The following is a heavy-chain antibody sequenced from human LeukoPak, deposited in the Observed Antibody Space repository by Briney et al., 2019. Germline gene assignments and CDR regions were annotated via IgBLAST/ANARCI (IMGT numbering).Heavy chain of an antibody. Sequence: ASVKVSCKASGGTFSSYAISWVRQAPGQGLEWMERIIPILGIANYAQKFQGRVTITADKSTSTAYMELSSLRSEDTAVYYCARSLQYYYDSSGYYYEFGDYWGQGTLVTVSS. CDR3: ARSLQYYYDSSGYYYEFGDY. CDR1: GGTFSSYA. V-gene: IGHV1-69*04. D-gene: IGHD3-22*01. CDR2: IIPILGIA. J-gene: IGHJ4*02.